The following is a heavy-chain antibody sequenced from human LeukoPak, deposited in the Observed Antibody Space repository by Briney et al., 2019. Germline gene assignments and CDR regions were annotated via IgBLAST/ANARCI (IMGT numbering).Heavy chain of an antibody. CDR3: ARDSTYCSSTSCPPPGSNWFDP. V-gene: IGHV1-69*05. J-gene: IGHJ5*02. Sequence: SVKVSCKASGGTFSSYAISWVRQAPGQGLDWMGGIIPIFGTANYAQKFQGRVTITTDESTSTAYMELSSLRSEDTAVYYCARDSTYCSSTSCPPPGSNWFDPWGQGTLVTVSS. D-gene: IGHD2-2*01. CDR2: IIPIFGTA. CDR1: GGTFSSYA.